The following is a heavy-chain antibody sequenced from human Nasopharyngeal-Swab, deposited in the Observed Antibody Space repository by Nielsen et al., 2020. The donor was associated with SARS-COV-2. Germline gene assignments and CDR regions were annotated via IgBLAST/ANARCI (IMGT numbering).Heavy chain of an antibody. CDR3: AKDYGQGYDSSRYFDY. D-gene: IGHD3-22*01. Sequence: GESLKISCAASGFTFSSYAMGWVRQAPGKGLEWVSAISGSGGSTYYADSVKGRFTISRDNSKNTLYLQMNSLRAEDTAVYYCAKDYGQGYDSSRYFDYWGQGTLVTVSS. CDR2: ISGSGGST. V-gene: IGHV3-23*01. J-gene: IGHJ4*02. CDR1: GFTFSSYA.